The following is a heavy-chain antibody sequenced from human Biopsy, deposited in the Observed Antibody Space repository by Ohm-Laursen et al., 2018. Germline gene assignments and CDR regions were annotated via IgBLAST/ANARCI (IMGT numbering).Heavy chain of an antibody. D-gene: IGHD3-3*01. CDR2: IYSDGNT. CDR1: GFTVSDNN. Sequence: SLRLSCAASGFTVSDNNISWIRQAPGKGLQWVSLIYSDGNTYYADSVKGRFTISRDIPRNTLYLQMNSLRAKDTAVYYCARGPGKLWSGYYTWGQGSLVSVSS. CDR3: ARGPGKLWSGYYT. J-gene: IGHJ5*02. V-gene: IGHV3-53*01.